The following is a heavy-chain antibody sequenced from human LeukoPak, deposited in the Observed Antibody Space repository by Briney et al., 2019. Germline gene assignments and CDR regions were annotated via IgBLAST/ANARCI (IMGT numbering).Heavy chain of an antibody. J-gene: IGHJ4*02. CDR3: ARGERTSYGSGSTFDY. V-gene: IGHV3-11*06. CDR1: GFTFSDYY. D-gene: IGHD3-10*01. CDR2: ISSSSSYI. Sequence: GGSLRLSCAASGFTFSDYYMGWIRQAPGKGLEWVSYISSSSSYIYYADSVKGRFTISRDNAKNSLYLQMNSLRAEDTAVYYCARGERTSYGSGSTFDYWGQGTLVTVSS.